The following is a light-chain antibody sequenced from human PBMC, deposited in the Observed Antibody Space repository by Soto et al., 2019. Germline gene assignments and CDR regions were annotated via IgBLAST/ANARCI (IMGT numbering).Light chain of an antibody. CDR2: DVS. V-gene: IGLV2-14*03. J-gene: IGLJ1*01. CDR1: SSDVGRYNY. CDR3: GSYISSSARV. Sequence: QSALTQPASVSGSPGQSITISCTGTSSDVGRYNYVSWYQHHPGKAPKLMIYDVSNRPSGVSNRFSGSKSGNTASLTISGLQSANVADYYCGSYISSSARVFVTGTKLTVL.